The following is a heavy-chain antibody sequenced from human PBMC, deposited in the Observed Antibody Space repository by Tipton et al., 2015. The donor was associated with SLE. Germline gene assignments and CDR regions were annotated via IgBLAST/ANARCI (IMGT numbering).Heavy chain of an antibody. D-gene: IGHD2-8*02. CDR2: IYYTGTT. CDR1: GGSISSSTYY. Sequence: TLSLTCTVSGGSISSSTYYWGWIRQPPGKGLEWVGSIYYTGTTYYTPSLKSRVTISVDTSKNQFALRLGSVTAADTAVYYCARPDYCAGGTCYLDWGQGILVTVSS. J-gene: IGHJ4*02. CDR3: ARPDYCAGGTCYLD. V-gene: IGHV4-39*06.